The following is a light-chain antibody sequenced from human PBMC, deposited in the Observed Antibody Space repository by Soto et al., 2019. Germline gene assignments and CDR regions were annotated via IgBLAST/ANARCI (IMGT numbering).Light chain of an antibody. CDR2: DAP. CDR1: QSISSW. Sequence: DIQMTQSPSTLSASVGDRVTITCRASQSISSWLAWYQQKPGKAPKLLIYDAPTLESGVPSRFSGSGSGTEFTLTISSLQPDDLATYYCQHYNTYSLTFGGGTKVDIK. CDR3: QHYNTYSLT. J-gene: IGKJ4*01. V-gene: IGKV1-5*01.